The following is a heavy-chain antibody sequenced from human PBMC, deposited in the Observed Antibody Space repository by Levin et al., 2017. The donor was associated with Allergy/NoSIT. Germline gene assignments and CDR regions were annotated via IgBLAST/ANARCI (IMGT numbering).Heavy chain of an antibody. V-gene: IGHV1-69*06. CDR2: IIPIFDTA. J-gene: IGHJ4*02. CDR1: GGTFSSYA. Sequence: SVKVSCKASGGTFSSYAVTWVRQAPGQGLEWMGGIIPIFDTANYAQKFQGRVTITADKSTSTAYMELSSLRSEDTAVYYCARGRGYDSSGYYFPPFDYWGQGTLVTVSS. CDR3: ARGRGYDSSGYYFPPFDY. D-gene: IGHD3-22*01.